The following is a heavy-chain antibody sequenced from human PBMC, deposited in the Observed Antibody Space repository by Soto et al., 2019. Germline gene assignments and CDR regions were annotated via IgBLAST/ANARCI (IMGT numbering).Heavy chain of an antibody. CDR3: AHPRGYGVFDAYDI. Sequence: QLLESGGGLVQSGGSLRLSCAASGFTFSTYAMSWVRQAPGKGLEWVSAISGSGDSTYYADSVKGRFTISRDNFINTLYLQMTSLRTEDTAVYYCAHPRGYGVFDAYDIWGQGAMVTVSS. D-gene: IGHD4-17*01. V-gene: IGHV3-23*01. CDR2: ISGSGDST. CDR1: GFTFSTYA. J-gene: IGHJ3*02.